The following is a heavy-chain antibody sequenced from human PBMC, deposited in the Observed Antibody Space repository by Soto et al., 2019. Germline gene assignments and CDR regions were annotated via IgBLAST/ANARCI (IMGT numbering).Heavy chain of an antibody. CDR1: GYTFTDYD. V-gene: IGHV1-8*01. CDR3: ARVAVAARPRWYNWFDP. J-gene: IGHJ5*02. D-gene: IGHD2-15*01. CDR2: MNPNSGET. Sequence: QEQLVQSGAEVKKPGASVKVSCKTSGYTFTDYDINWVRQATGQGLEWIGWMNPNSGETGYAQKFQGRVTMTRSASLRTAYLELSSLRSEDTAVDYCARVAVAARPRWYNWFDPWGQGTLVTVSS.